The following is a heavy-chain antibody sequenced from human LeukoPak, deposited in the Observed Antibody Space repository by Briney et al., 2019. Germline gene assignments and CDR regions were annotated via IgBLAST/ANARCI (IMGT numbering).Heavy chain of an antibody. CDR2: ISSSSSYI. Sequence: GGSLRLSCAASGFTVSSNYMDWVRQAPGKGLEWVSSISSSSSYIYYADSVKGRFTISRDNAKNSLYLQMNSLRAEDTAVYYCARDPYSSSWRYFDYWGQGTLVTVSS. V-gene: IGHV3-21*01. D-gene: IGHD6-13*01. CDR1: GFTVSSNY. J-gene: IGHJ4*02. CDR3: ARDPYSSSWRYFDY.